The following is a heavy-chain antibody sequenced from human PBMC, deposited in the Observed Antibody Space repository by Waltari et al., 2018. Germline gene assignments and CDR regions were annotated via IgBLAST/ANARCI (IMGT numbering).Heavy chain of an antibody. CDR3: ARDQPDYGSGSYYYGMDV. J-gene: IGHJ6*02. CDR1: GGTFSSYA. CDR2: MSPIFRTA. D-gene: IGHD3-10*01. Sequence: QVQLVQSGAEVKKPGSSVKVSCKASGGTFSSYAISWVRQAPGQGLEWMGRMSPIFRTANYAQKFQGRVTITADKSTSTAYMELSSLRSEDTAVYYCARDQPDYGSGSYYYGMDVWGQGTTVTVSS. V-gene: IGHV1-69*08.